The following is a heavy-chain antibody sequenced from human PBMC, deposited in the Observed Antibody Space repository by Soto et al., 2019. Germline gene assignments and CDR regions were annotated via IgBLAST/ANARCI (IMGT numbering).Heavy chain of an antibody. J-gene: IGHJ4*02. Sequence: GGSLRLSCADSGFRFSSYSISWVRQTPGKGLEWVAAITATGDRTYYADSVTGRFTISRDNSKKTHYLQMTSLRAEDTAMYYCATMNGYFEYWGQGTPVTVSS. CDR3: ATMNGYFEY. D-gene: IGHD3-22*01. CDR1: GFRFSSYS. CDR2: ITATGDRT. V-gene: IGHV3-23*01.